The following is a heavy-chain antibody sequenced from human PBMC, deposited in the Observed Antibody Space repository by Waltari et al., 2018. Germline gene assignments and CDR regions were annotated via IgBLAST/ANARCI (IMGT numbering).Heavy chain of an antibody. D-gene: IGHD3-3*01. Sequence: QVQLQESGPGLVKPSETLSLTCAVSGFSISSGYYWGWIRQSPGKGLEWIGSMYHSGSPYDQPSLKSRVTISLDTSKNQFSLKLTSVTAADTAVYDCAGTSDWSRFDPWGQGTLVTVFS. CDR3: AGTSDWSRFDP. V-gene: IGHV4-38-2*01. CDR2: MYHSGSP. CDR1: GFSISSGYY. J-gene: IGHJ5*02.